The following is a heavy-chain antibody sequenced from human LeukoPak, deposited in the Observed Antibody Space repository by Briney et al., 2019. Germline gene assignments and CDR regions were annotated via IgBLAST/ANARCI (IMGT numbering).Heavy chain of an antibody. Sequence: GGSLILSCAASAFSLSSYCMMWVRQAPGAGMEWVSYISNSSSHIYYADSVKGRFTISRDNAKNSLYLQMNSLRAEDAAVYYCARDLRVSESTGGWGEGTLVGVCS. CDR3: ARDLRVSESTGG. J-gene: IGHJ4*02. CDR2: ISNSSSHI. D-gene: IGHD4-17*01. CDR1: AFSLSSYC. V-gene: IGHV3-21*01.